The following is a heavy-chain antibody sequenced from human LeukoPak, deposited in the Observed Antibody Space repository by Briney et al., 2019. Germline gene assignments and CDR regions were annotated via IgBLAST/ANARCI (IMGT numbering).Heavy chain of an antibody. D-gene: IGHD3-16*01. CDR3: TRDTFGERWFDP. J-gene: IGHJ5*02. Sequence: PSETLPLTCTVSGGSISSYFWNWIRQPPGKGLEWIGYIYYSGSTKYNPSLKSRVTISVDSSKTQFSLKLSSVTAADTAVYYCTRDTFGERWFDPWGQGTLVTVSS. CDR2: IYYSGST. CDR1: GGSISSYF. V-gene: IGHV4-59*01.